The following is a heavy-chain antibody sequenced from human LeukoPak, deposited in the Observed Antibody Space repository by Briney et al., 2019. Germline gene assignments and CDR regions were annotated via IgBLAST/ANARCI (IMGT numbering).Heavy chain of an antibody. CDR2: FDPEDGET. V-gene: IGHV1-24*01. D-gene: IGHD3-3*01. CDR3: ATPIRFLEWHRRGDAFDI. Sequence: ASVKVSCKVSGYTLTELSMHWVRQAPGKGLEWTGGFDPEDGETIYAQKFQGRVTMTEDTSTDTAYMELSSLRSEDTAVYYCATPIRFLEWHRRGDAFDIWGQGTMVTVSS. J-gene: IGHJ3*02. CDR1: GYTLTELS.